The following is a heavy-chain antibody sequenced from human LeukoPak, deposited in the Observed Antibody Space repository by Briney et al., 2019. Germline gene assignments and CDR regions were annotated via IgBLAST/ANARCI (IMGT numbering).Heavy chain of an antibody. D-gene: IGHD3-10*01. CDR3: AKHITMVRGVIGY. CDR1: GLTVANNY. J-gene: IGHJ4*02. V-gene: IGHV3-53*01. CDR2: IYRDGGT. Sequence: GGSLRLSCAASGLTVANNYMSWVRQAPGRGLEWVSIIYRDGGTYYADSVKGRFTISRDNSKNTLYLQMNSLRAEDTAVYYCAKHITMVRGVIGYWGQGTLVTVSS.